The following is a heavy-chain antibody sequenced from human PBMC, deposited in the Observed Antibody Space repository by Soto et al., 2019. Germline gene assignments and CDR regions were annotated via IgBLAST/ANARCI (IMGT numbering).Heavy chain of an antibody. Sequence: GGSLRLSCTASGFTFGDYAMSWFRQAPGKGLEWVGFIRSKAYGGTTEYAASVKGRFTISRDDSKSIAHLQMNSLKTEDTAVYYCTRDLNGGKGEFDYWGQGTLVTVSS. V-gene: IGHV3-49*03. CDR1: GFTFGDYA. CDR2: IRSKAYGGTT. J-gene: IGHJ4*02. D-gene: IGHD2-15*01. CDR3: TRDLNGGKGEFDY.